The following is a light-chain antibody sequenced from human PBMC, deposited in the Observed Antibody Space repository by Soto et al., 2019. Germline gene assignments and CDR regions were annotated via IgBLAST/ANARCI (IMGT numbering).Light chain of an antibody. CDR3: QHYGRLLWT. CDR2: GVF. CDR1: QSVSSSY. V-gene: IGKV3-20*01. J-gene: IGKJ1*01. Sequence: EIVLTQSPGTLSLSPGERATLSCRASQSVSSSYLAWYQQKPGQAPRLLVNGVFSRATGIPDRFSGSGSGTDFTLTISRLQPEDFAVYYCQHYGRLLWTCGQGNNVEVK.